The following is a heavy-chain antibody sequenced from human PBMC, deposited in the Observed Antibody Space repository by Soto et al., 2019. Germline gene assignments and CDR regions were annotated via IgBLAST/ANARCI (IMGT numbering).Heavy chain of an antibody. D-gene: IGHD3-3*01. J-gene: IGHJ5*02. CDR2: IYWDDDK. CDR3: AHSSYDDFWSGYYGDPLNRFDP. Sequence: ESGHTLANPTQPLTLTCTFSRFLLSTSGVGVGWIRQPPGKALERLALIYWDDDKRYSPSLKSRLTITKDTSKNQVVLTMPNMDPVDTATYYFAHSSYDDFWSGYYGDPLNRFDPWGQGTLVTVSS. CDR1: RFLLSTSGVG. V-gene: IGHV2-5*02.